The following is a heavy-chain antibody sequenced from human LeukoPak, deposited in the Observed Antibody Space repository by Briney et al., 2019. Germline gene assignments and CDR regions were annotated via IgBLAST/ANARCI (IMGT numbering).Heavy chain of an antibody. Sequence: GGSLRLSCAASGFTFSSYGMHWVRQAPGKGLEWVAFIRYDGSNKYYADSVKGRFTTSRDNSKNMLYLQMNSLRAEDTAVYYCAKDRASSGYYDYWGQGTLVTVSS. V-gene: IGHV3-30*02. CDR3: AKDRASSGYYDY. CDR1: GFTFSSYG. D-gene: IGHD3-22*01. J-gene: IGHJ4*02. CDR2: IRYDGSNK.